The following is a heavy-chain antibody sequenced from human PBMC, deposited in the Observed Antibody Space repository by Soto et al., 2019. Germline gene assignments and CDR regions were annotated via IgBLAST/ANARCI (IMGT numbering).Heavy chain of an antibody. Sequence: GGSLRLSCAASGLTFSSSAMSWVRQAPGKGLEWVSGISGSGGSAYYADSVKGRFTISRDNSKNTLFLQMNSLRGEDSAVYYCAKDSKWQATSFDPWGQGTLVTVSS. J-gene: IGHJ5*02. CDR1: GLTFSSSA. D-gene: IGHD5-12*01. V-gene: IGHV3-23*01. CDR2: ISGSGGSA. CDR3: AKDSKWQATSFDP.